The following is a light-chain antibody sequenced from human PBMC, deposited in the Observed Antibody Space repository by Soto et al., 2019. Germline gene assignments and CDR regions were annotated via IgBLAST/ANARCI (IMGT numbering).Light chain of an antibody. J-gene: IGKJ5*01. Sequence: ETVMTQSPATLSVSPGERATLSCRTSQNVGNNFAWYQQKPGQAPRLLMYGVSTRATGIPARFSGGGSGTEFTLTISSLQSEDSAAYYCQHYNHWPLTFGQGTRLEIK. V-gene: IGKV3-15*01. CDR1: QNVGNN. CDR2: GVS. CDR3: QHYNHWPLT.